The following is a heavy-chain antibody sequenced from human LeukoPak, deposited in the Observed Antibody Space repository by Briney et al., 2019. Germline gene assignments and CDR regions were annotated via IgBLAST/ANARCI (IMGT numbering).Heavy chain of an antibody. Sequence: SETLSLTCTVSGGPISSLYWTWIRQPPGKGLEWIGYIYYSGSTYYNPSLNSRVTISVDTSKNQLSLELNSVTAADTAVYYCARVRDYYYSMDVWGKGTTVTVSS. V-gene: IGHV4-59*11. J-gene: IGHJ6*03. CDR1: GGPISSLY. CDR3: ARVRDYYYSMDV. CDR2: IYYSGST.